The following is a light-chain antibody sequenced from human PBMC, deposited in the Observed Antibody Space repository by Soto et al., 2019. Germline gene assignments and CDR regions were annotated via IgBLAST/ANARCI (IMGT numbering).Light chain of an antibody. V-gene: IGLV2-14*03. Sequence: QSALTQPASVSGSPGQSITISCTGTSSDVGNYNYVSWYQHHPGKAPKLMIYDVSNRPSGVSNRFSGSKSGNTASLTISGPQAEDEADYYCSSYTSSSTVVFGGGTQLTVL. CDR3: SSYTSSSTVV. J-gene: IGLJ2*01. CDR2: DVS. CDR1: SSDVGNYNY.